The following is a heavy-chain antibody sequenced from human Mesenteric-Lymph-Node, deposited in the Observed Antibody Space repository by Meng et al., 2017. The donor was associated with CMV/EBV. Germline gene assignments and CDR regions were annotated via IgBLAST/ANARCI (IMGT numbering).Heavy chain of an antibody. CDR3: ARAYCSSTSCAMGYYYGMDV. CDR1: GYTFSSYA. CDR2: IIPIFGTA. J-gene: IGHJ6*02. V-gene: IGHV1-69*05. D-gene: IGHD2-2*01. Sequence: SVKVSCKASGYTFSSYAISWMRQAPGQGLEWMGGIIPIFGTANYAQKFQGRVTITTDESTSTAYMELSSLRSEDTAVYYCARAYCSSTSCAMGYYYGMDVWGQGTMVTVSS.